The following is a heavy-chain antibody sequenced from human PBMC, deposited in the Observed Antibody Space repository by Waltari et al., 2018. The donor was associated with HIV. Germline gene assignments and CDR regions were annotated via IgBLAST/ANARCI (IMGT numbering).Heavy chain of an antibody. CDR1: GGSIRSSRYD. D-gene: IGHD5-12*01. V-gene: IGHV4-39*01. J-gene: IGHJ4*02. Sequence: QLQLQESGPGLVKPSETLSLNCTVPGGSIRSSRYDWGWIRQPPGKGLEWIGSIYYSGSTYYNPSLKSRVTISVDTSKNQFSLKLSSVTAADTAVYYCASRGYSGYDPIDYWGQGTLVTVSS. CDR2: IYYSGST. CDR3: ASRGYSGYDPIDY.